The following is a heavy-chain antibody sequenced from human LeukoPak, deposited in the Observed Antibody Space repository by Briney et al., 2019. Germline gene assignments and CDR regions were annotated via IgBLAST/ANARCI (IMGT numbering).Heavy chain of an antibody. CDR3: AKDSIVATSPYYFDY. CDR2: ISYDGSNK. J-gene: IGHJ4*02. V-gene: IGHV3-30-3*01. CDR1: GFTFSTYA. D-gene: IGHD5-12*01. Sequence: SGGSLRLSCAASGFTFSTYAMHWVRQAPGKGLEWVAVISYDGSNKYYADSVKGRFTISRDNSKKTLYLQMNSLRADDTAVYYCAKDSIVATSPYYFDYWGQGTLVTVSS.